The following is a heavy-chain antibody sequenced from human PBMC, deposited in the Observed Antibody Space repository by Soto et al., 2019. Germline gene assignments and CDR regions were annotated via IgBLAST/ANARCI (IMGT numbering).Heavy chain of an antibody. J-gene: IGHJ3*02. V-gene: IGHV4-39*01. CDR1: GVSISSGGYY. CDR3: AKGGSGSYSNAFDI. Sequence: SETLSLTCTVSGVSISSGGYYWGWIRQPPGKGLEWIGSIYYSGSTYYNPSLKSRVTISVDTSKNQFSLKLSSVTAADTAVYYCAKGGSGSYSNAFDIWGQGTMVTVSS. D-gene: IGHD3-10*01. CDR2: IYYSGST.